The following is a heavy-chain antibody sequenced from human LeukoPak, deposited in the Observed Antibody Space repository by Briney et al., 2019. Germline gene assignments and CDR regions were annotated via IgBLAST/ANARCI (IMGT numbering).Heavy chain of an antibody. CDR3: ARGSAWYFVY. Sequence: PSETLSLTCTVSGDSVSSGSSYWNWIRQPPGRGLEWIGYIYYSGRTNYNPSLKSRVTISVDTSKNQFSLKLTSVTAADTAVYYCARGSAWYFVYWGQGALDTVSS. J-gene: IGHJ4*02. CDR2: IYYSGRT. D-gene: IGHD6-19*01. CDR1: GDSVSSGSSY. V-gene: IGHV4-61*01.